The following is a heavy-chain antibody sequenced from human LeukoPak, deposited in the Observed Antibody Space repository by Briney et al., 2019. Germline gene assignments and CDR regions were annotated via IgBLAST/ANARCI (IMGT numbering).Heavy chain of an antibody. CDR3: ARHAENGYDRFDH. CDR1: GASINNYY. D-gene: IGHD5-12*01. Sequence: PSETLSLTCTVSGASINNYYWGWVRQPPTKELEWIGYVYPSGDTNDNPSVRGRVTMSLDTSKNQFSLKVNSVTAADTAVYYCARHAENGYDRFDHWGPGTLVTVSS. CDR2: VYPSGDT. J-gene: IGHJ4*02. V-gene: IGHV4-59*08.